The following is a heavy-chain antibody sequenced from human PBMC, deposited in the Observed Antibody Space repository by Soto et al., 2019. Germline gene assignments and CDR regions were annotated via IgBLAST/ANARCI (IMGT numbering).Heavy chain of an antibody. V-gene: IGHV3-23*01. Sequence: GGSLRLSCAASGFTFSSYAMSWVRQAPGKGLEWVSAISGSGGSTYYADSVKGRFTISRDNSKNTLYLQMNSLRAEDTAVYYCAKVRPIVVVNYATLSPEPDFDYWGQGTLVTVSS. D-gene: IGHD3-22*01. CDR1: GFTFSSYA. CDR3: AKVRPIVVVNYATLSPEPDFDY. J-gene: IGHJ4*02. CDR2: ISGSGGST.